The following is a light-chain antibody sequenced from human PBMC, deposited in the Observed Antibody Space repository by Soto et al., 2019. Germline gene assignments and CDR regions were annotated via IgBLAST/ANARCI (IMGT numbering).Light chain of an antibody. Sequence: QSALTQPASVSGSPGQSITISCTGTSSDVGSYDLVSWYQQHPGKAPKLMIYEGSKRPSGVSDRFSGSKSGNTGSLTISGLQAEDEADYYCCSYADSSTFVFGGGTKLTVL. CDR2: EGS. CDR1: SSDVGSYDL. V-gene: IGLV2-23*03. J-gene: IGLJ2*01. CDR3: CSYADSSTFV.